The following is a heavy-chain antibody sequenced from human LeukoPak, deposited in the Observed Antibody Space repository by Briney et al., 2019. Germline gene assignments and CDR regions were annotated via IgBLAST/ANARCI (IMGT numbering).Heavy chain of an antibody. CDR3: ARGDCSSPSCYLSDWFDP. V-gene: IGHV4-34*01. D-gene: IGHD2-2*01. Sequence: SETLSLTCAVYGGSFTNYYWSWLRQPPGKGLEWIGEVNHNGSTNYNPSLESRVTISMDTSKNQISLKLSSVTAADTALYYCARGDCSSPSCYLSDWFDPWGQGTLVTVSS. J-gene: IGHJ5*02. CDR1: GGSFTNYY. CDR2: VNHNGST.